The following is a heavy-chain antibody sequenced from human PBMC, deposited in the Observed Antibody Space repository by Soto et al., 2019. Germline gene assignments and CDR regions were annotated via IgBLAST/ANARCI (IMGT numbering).Heavy chain of an antibody. V-gene: IGHV3-33*01. CDR3: ARGSPPDY. CDR2: IWYDGSNK. J-gene: IGHJ4*02. CDR1: GFTFSSYG. Sequence: QVQLVESGGGVVQPGRSLRLSCAASGFTFSSYGMHWVRQAPGKGLEWVTVIWYDGSNKHYADSVKGRFTISRDNSKNVVSLQINSLRVEDTAVYYCARGSPPDYWGQGTLVTVSS.